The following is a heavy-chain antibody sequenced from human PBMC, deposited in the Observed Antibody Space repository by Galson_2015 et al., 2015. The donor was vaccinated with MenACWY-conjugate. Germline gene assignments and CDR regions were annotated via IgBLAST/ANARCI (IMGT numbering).Heavy chain of an antibody. CDR1: GYSFTSYN. V-gene: IGHV5-51*01. D-gene: IGHD6-19*01. CDR2: LNPGESDN. CDR3: ARQNEDSSGWKAFDF. J-gene: IGHJ4*02. Sequence: HSGAEAIKPVESLQISCKGSGYSFTSYNIGWVRQMPGKGLETMGILNPGESDNRYRPSFQGQVTIPAAKSISTAYLQWSSLKATDTAVDYCARQNEDSSGWKAFDFWGQGTMVTVSS.